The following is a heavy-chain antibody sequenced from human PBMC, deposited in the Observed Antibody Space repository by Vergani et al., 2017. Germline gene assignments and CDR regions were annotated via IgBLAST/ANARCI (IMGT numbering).Heavy chain of an antibody. V-gene: IGHV1-2*02. J-gene: IGHJ3*02. CDR3: ASAVVVIPPRAFAI. CDR1: GYTFTGYY. Sequence: QVQLVQSGAEVKKPGASVKVFCKASGYTFTGYYMHWVRQDPGQGLEWMGWINPTSGGTNYAQKFQGRVTMTRDTSISTAYMELSRLRSDDTAVYYCASAVVVIPPRAFAIWGQGTMVTVSS. CDR2: INPTSGGT. D-gene: IGHD3-22*01.